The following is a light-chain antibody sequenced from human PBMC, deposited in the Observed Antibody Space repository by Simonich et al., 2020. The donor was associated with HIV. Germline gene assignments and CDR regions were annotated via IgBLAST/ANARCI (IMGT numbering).Light chain of an antibody. CDR1: SSDVGGYNY. Sequence: QSALTQPASVSGSPGQSITISCTGTSSDVGGYNYVSWYQQHPGKAPKLMIYEVSKRPAGVTDRFSGSKSDNTDSLTVSGLQAEDEADYYCSSYAGSNNWVFGGGTKVTVL. J-gene: IGLJ3*02. CDR3: SSYAGSNNWV. V-gene: IGLV2-8*01. CDR2: EVS.